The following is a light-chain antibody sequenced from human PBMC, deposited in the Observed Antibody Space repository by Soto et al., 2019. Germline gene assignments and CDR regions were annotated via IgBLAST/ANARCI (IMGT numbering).Light chain of an antibody. CDR3: QVWDASSDNNV. CDR1: NIGIRS. J-gene: IGLJ1*01. CDR2: DDS. V-gene: IGLV3-21*02. Sequence: SYELTQPPSVSVAPGQTARIPCGGDNIGIRSVHWYQQKPGQAPVVVVYDDSDRPSGIPERFSGSNAGNTATLTISRVEAGDEADYYCQVWDASSDNNVFGTGTKVT.